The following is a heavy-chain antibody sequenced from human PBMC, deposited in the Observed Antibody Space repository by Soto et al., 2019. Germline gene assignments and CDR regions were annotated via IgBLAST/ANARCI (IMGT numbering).Heavy chain of an antibody. CDR2: IYYSGST. CDR1: GGSISSGDYY. Sequence: SETLSLTCTVSGGSISSGDYYWSWIRQPPGKGLEWIGYIYYSGSTYYNPSLKSRVTISVDTSKNQFSLKLSSVTAADTAVYYCARATRRGWFDPWGQGTRVTVSS. J-gene: IGHJ5*02. D-gene: IGHD2-2*01. V-gene: IGHV4-30-4*01. CDR3: ARATRRGWFDP.